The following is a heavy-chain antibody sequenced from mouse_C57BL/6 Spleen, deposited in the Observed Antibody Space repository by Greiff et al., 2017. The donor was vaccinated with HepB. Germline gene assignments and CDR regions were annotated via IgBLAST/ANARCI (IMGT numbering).Heavy chain of an antibody. V-gene: IGHV1-69*01. Sequence: VQLQQPGAELVMPGASVKLSCKASGYTFTSYWMHWVKQRPGQGLEWIGEIDPSDSYTNYNQKFKGKSTLTVDKSSSTAYMQLSSLTSEDSAVYYCARIDTTVVAMDYWGQGTSVTVSS. CDR2: IDPSDSYT. J-gene: IGHJ4*01. CDR1: GYTFTSYW. D-gene: IGHD1-1*01. CDR3: ARIDTTVVAMDY.